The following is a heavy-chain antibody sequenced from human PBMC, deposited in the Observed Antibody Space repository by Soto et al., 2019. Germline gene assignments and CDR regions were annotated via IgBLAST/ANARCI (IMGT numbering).Heavy chain of an antibody. J-gene: IGHJ6*02. CDR3: ARVQGDDNGDSEAYNYGMDV. CDR2: ITSSGRFR. D-gene: IGHD4-17*01. CDR1: GFDFSDFA. Sequence: QVHLVESGGGLGKPGGSLRLSCEASGFDFSDFAMSWIRQAPGKGLESVSYITSSGRFRYYADSVKGRFTISRDNAKNSLYLQMNSLRAEDTAMYYCARVQGDDNGDSEAYNYGMDVWGQGTAVTVSS. V-gene: IGHV3-11*01.